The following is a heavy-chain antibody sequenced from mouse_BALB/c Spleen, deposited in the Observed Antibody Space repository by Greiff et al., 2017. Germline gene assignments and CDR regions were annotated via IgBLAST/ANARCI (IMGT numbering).Heavy chain of an antibody. V-gene: IGHV5-6-5*01. CDR3: ARGLYYAMDY. J-gene: IGHJ4*01. Sequence: EVKVVESGGGLVKPGGSLKLSCAASGFTFSSYAMSWVRQTPEKRLEWVASISSGGSTYYPDSVKGRFTISRDNARNILYLQMSSLRSEDTAMYYCARGLYYAMDYWGQGTSVTVSS. CDR2: ISSGGST. CDR1: GFTFSSYA.